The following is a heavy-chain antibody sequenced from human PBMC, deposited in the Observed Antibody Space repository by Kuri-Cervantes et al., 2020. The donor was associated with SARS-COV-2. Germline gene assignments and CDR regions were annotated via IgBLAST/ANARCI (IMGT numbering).Heavy chain of an antibody. CDR1: GFTFSSYG. CDR2: IRYDGSNK. D-gene: IGHD2-2*01. V-gene: IGHV3-30*02. Sequence: GESLKISCAASGFTFSSYGMHWARQAPGKGLEWVAFIRYDGSNKYYADSVKGRFTISRDNSKNTLYLQMNSLRAEDTAVYHCAKATNNYCSSTSCYQGGYFDLWGRGTRVTVSS. J-gene: IGHJ2*01. CDR3: AKATNNYCSSTSCYQGGYFDL.